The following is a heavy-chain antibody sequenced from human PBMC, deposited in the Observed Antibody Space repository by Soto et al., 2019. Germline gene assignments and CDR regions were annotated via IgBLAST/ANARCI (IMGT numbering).Heavy chain of an antibody. CDR3: AKGALRFLEYDAFEI. CDR2: ISWNSGSI. J-gene: IGHJ3*02. Sequence: EVQLVESGGGLVQPGRSLRLSCVASGFTFDDYAMHWVRQAPGKGLEWVSGISWNSGSIGYADSVKGRFTISRDNAKNSLYLQMNSLRAEDTALYYCAKGALRFLEYDAFEIWGQGTMVTVSS. CDR1: GFTFDDYA. V-gene: IGHV3-9*01. D-gene: IGHD3-3*01.